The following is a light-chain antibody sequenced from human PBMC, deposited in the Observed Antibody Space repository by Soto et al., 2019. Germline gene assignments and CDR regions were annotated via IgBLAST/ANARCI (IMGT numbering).Light chain of an antibody. CDR1: QSVSNNY. J-gene: IGKJ1*01. CDR3: QQYGSSGT. V-gene: IGKV3-20*01. CDR2: GES. Sequence: ENVFTPSPSTPSLSPGEKAPLSCRASQSVSNNYLAWYQQKPGQPPRLLIYGESNRATGIPDRFSGSGSGTDFTLTISRLEPEDFAVYYCQQYGSSGTFGQGTKVDIK.